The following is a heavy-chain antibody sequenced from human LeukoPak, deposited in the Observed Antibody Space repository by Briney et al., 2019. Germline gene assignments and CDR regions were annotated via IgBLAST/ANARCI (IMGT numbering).Heavy chain of an antibody. Sequence: DPGGSLRLSCAASGFTFSSYAMSWVRQAPGKGLEWVSAISGSGGSTYYADSVKGRFTSSRDNSKNTLYLQMNSLRAEDTAVYYCAKEEKSALWQLWSYFDYWGQGTLVTVSS. D-gene: IGHD5-18*01. CDR3: AKEEKSALWQLWSYFDY. CDR2: ISGSGGST. CDR1: GFTFSSYA. V-gene: IGHV3-23*01. J-gene: IGHJ4*02.